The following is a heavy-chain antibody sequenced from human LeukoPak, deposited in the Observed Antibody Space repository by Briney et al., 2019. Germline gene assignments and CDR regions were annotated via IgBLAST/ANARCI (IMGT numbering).Heavy chain of an antibody. CDR1: GYSFTSYW. Sequence: HGESLKISCKGSGYSFTSYWIGWVRQMPGKGLEWMGIIYPGDSDTRYGPSFQGQVTISADKSISTAYLQWSSLKASDTAMHYCAVWSIFDAFDIWGQGTMVTVSS. CDR3: AVWSIFDAFDI. D-gene: IGHD2-21*01. CDR2: IYPGDSDT. J-gene: IGHJ3*02. V-gene: IGHV5-51*01.